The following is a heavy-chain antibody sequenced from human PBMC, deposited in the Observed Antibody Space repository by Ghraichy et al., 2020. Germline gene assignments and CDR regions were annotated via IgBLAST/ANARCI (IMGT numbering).Heavy chain of an antibody. CDR1: GFALDDYA. Sequence: SLNISCEASGFALDDYAMHWVRQAPGKGLEWVSSITWNSDVIHYAGSVEGRFAISRDNAKNSLYLQMNRLTAEDTALYYCVKDASMGSDFVDSWGQGTLVTVSS. D-gene: IGHD2-21*01. V-gene: IGHV3-9*01. CDR3: VKDASMGSDFVDS. CDR2: ITWNSDVI. J-gene: IGHJ4*02.